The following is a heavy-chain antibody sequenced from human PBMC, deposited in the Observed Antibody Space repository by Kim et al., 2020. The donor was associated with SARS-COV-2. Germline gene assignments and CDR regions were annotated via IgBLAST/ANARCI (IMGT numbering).Heavy chain of an antibody. CDR3: AKGQIGESFDL. CDR2: VSGSGYNT. D-gene: IGHD4-17*01. CDR1: GFSFSNYG. Sequence: GGSLRLSCIASGFSFSNYGMSWVRQAPGKGLEWVSVVSGSGYNTNYADSVKGRFIISRDNSKNTLHLQMSSLRAEDTAVYYCAKGQIGESFDLWGQGTVVSVPT. J-gene: IGHJ3*01. V-gene: IGHV3-23*01.